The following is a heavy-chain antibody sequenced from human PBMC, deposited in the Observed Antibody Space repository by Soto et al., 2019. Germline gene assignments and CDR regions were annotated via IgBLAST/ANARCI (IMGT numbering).Heavy chain of an antibody. CDR3: ARGRRRRDPDY. J-gene: IGHJ4*02. V-gene: IGHV4-59*01. CDR1: GGSISSYY. CDR2: VYYSGST. Sequence: QVQLQESGPGLVKPSETLSRTCTVSGGSISSYYWSWILQPPGKGLERIGYVYYSGSTNYNPSLKSLVTISVDTSMNQFSLKLSSVTAADTAVYYCARGRRRRDPDYGGQGTLVTVSS.